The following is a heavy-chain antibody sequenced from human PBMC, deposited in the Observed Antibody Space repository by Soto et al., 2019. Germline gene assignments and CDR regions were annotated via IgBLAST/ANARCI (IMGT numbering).Heavy chain of an antibody. V-gene: IGHV4-61*01. CDR3: ERDFDYFES. CDR1: CCSFKIVSYS. CDR2: VYHTGRT. Sequence: SATLSXTFTVSCCSFKIVSYSLICIRQPPGKGLELIGYVYHTGRTSYNPSLKSRVAISMDTSKNQFSLNLDSVTAADTAVYFCERDFDYFESWGQGPLVNVYS. J-gene: IGHJ4*02. D-gene: IGHD3-3*01.